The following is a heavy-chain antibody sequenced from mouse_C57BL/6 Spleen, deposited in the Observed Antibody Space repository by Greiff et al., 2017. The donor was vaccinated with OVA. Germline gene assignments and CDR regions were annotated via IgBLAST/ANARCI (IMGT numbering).Heavy chain of an antibody. Sequence: EVMLVESGGGLVKPGGSLKLSCAASGFTFSDYGMHWVRQAPEKGLEWVAYISSGSSTIYYADTVKGRFTISRDNAKNTLFLQMTSLRSEDTAMYYCARGTVVATDYWYFDVWGTGTTVTVSS. CDR3: ARGTVVATDYWYFDV. CDR1: GFTFSDYG. D-gene: IGHD1-1*01. V-gene: IGHV5-17*01. CDR2: ISSGSSTI. J-gene: IGHJ1*03.